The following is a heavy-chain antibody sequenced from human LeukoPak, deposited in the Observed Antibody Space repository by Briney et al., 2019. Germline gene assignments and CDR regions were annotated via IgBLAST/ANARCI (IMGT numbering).Heavy chain of an antibody. V-gene: IGHV4-39*07. CDR2: IFYSGTT. CDR3: ARGSFLGYSYGFES. Sequence: SETLSLTCTVSGDSISNTNFYWGWIRQPPGKGLEWLGNIFYSGTTNYNSSLKSRVTISGDTSKNQFSLKLSSVTAADTALYYCARGSFLGYSYGFESWGQGNLVSVSS. J-gene: IGHJ4*02. CDR1: GDSISNTNFY. D-gene: IGHD5-18*01.